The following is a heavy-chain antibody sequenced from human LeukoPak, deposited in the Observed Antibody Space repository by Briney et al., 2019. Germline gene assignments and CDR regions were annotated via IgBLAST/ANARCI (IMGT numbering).Heavy chain of an antibody. CDR2: ISANGGST. V-gene: IGHV3-64*01. J-gene: IGHJ4*02. CDR1: GFTFSGYP. Sequence: PGGSLRLSCAASGFTFSGYPMHWVRQAPGRGLECLSGISANGGSTYYSNSVKGRFTISRDHSKNTLYLQMGSLRPADMAVYYCARAGSNWDFDYWGQGTLVTVSS. CDR3: ARAGSNWDFDY. D-gene: IGHD6-13*01.